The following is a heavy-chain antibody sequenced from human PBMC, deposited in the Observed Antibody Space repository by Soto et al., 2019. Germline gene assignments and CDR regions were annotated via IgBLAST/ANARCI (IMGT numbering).Heavy chain of an antibody. D-gene: IGHD3-10*01. CDR2: ISYDGSNK. Sequence: GGALRLSCAASGFTFSSYAMHWVRQAPGKGLEWVAVISYDGSNKYYADSVKGRFTISRDNSKNTLYLQMNSLRAEDTAVYYCAKIPGQYSITLDYWGKGTLVTVSS. CDR1: GFTFSSYA. V-gene: IGHV3-30-3*01. CDR3: AKIPGQYSITLDY. J-gene: IGHJ4*02.